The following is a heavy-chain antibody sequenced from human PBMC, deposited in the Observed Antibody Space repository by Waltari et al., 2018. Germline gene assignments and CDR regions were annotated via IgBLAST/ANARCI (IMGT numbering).Heavy chain of an antibody. J-gene: IGHJ3*01. CDR1: GASITSNRHY. Sequence: QLQLQDSGPGLVKPSETLSLTCSVSGASITSNRHYWGWIRQPPGQGLEWIGTMSYTGTTYSSPSLKSRVTISRDTSKNQLSLKLGSVTAADTALYYCATYIGASIGTAAFDVWGQGTMVTVSS. CDR3: ATYIGASIGTAAFDV. CDR2: MSYTGTT. V-gene: IGHV4-39*01. D-gene: IGHD5-12*01.